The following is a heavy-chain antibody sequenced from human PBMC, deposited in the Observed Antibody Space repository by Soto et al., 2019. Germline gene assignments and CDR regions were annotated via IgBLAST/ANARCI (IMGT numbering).Heavy chain of an antibody. CDR1: GYRVSSYW. D-gene: IGHD3-16*01. CDR2: IYPGDSDT. V-gene: IGHV5-51*01. J-gene: IGHJ6*02. CDR3: ARQGSNGAYDYYGMDV. Sequence: GESLKISCKGSGYRVSSYWIAWVRQMPGKGLEWMGIIYPGDSDTRYSPSFEGQVTISADKSNSTAYLQWSSLKASDTAMYYCARQGSNGAYDYYGMDVWGQGTTVTVSS.